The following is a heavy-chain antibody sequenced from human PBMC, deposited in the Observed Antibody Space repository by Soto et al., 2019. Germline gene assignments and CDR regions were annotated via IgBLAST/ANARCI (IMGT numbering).Heavy chain of an antibody. CDR1: GFTFSSYW. CDR3: AREGPDYYYGMDV. Sequence: GSLRLSCAASGFTFSSYWMHWVRQAPGKGLVWVSRINSDGSSTSYADSVKGRFTISRDNAKNTLYLQMNSLRAEDTAVYYCAREGPDYYYGMDVWGQGTTVTVSS. V-gene: IGHV3-74*01. J-gene: IGHJ6*02. CDR2: INSDGSST.